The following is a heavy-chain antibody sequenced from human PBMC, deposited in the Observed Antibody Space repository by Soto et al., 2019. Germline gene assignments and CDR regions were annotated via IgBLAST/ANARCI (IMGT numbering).Heavy chain of an antibody. V-gene: IGHV3-11*01. CDR2: ISSVTGTI. CDR3: ARVGQDYYYGMDV. CDR1: GFIFSDYY. J-gene: IGHJ6*02. Sequence: LRLSCAAPGFIFSDYYMSWIRQAPGKGLEWVSYISSVTGTIYYADSVKGRFTISRDNAKDSLYLQLNSLRAEDTAVYYCARVGQDYYYGMDVWGQGTTVTVSS.